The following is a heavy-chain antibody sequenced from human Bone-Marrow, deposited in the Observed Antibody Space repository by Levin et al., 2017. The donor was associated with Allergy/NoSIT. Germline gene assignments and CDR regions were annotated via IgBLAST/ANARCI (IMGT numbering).Heavy chain of an antibody. CDR2: IYYSGTT. CDR1: GGSISSYY. D-gene: IGHD6-13*01. V-gene: IGHV4-59*08. CDR3: ARHDTSYEVAAGGSYYDGLDV. Sequence: GSLRLSCTVSGGSISSYYWSWIRQPPGKGLEWIGYIYYSGTTKYNPSLKSRVTISVDSSNNQFSLKLSSVTAADTAVYYCARHDTSYEVAAGGSYYDGLDVWGQGTTVTVSS. J-gene: IGHJ6*02.